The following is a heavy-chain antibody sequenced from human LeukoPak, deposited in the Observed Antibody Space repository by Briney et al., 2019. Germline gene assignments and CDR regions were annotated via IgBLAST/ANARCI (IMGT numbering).Heavy chain of an antibody. Sequence: GESLKISFKGSGYSFTSYWISWVRQMPGKGLEWMGRIDPSDSYTNYSPSFQGHVTISADKSISTAYLQWSSLKASDTAMYYCAVLAGGTTKENYYYGMDVWGQGTTVTVSS. J-gene: IGHJ6*02. V-gene: IGHV5-10-1*01. CDR3: AVLAGGTTKENYYYGMDV. D-gene: IGHD1-7*01. CDR2: IDPSDSYT. CDR1: GYSFTSYW.